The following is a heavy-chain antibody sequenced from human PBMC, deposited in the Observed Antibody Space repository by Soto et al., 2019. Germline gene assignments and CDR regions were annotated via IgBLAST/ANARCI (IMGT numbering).Heavy chain of an antibody. CDR1: GGSIRSYY. D-gene: IGHD2-2*01. Sequence: SETLSLTCSVSGGSIRSYYWSLIRQPPGKGLEWIGYIYYSGSTNYNPSLKSRVTISVDTSKNQFSLKLSSVTAADTAVYYCARNQIVVVPAATENYYYYYMDVWGKGTTVTVSS. CDR3: ARNQIVVVPAATENYYYYYMDV. CDR2: IYYSGST. J-gene: IGHJ6*03. V-gene: IGHV4-59*08.